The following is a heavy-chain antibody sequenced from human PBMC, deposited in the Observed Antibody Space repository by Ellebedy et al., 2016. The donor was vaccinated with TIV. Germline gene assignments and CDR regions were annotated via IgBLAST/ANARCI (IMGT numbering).Heavy chain of an antibody. CDR3: ARDGIVGGTTEYYFDY. CDR2: ISSSGSTT. Sequence: GESLKISCAASGFTFSDYYMSWIRQAPGKGLEWVSYISSSGSTTYYADPVKGRFTISRDNAKNTLYLQMNSLRAEDTAVYYCARDGIVGGTTEYYFDYWGQGTLVTVSS. J-gene: IGHJ4*02. CDR1: GFTFSDYY. V-gene: IGHV3-11*04. D-gene: IGHD1-26*01.